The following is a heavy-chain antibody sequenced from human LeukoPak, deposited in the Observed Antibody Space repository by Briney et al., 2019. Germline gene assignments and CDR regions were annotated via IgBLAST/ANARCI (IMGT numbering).Heavy chain of an antibody. D-gene: IGHD1-20*01. V-gene: IGHV3-74*01. Sequence: PGGSLRLSCSASGFTFNKYWMHWVRQAPGKGLLWVSRINSDGKSTTYADSVKSRFTISRDNAKNTLYLQMNSLRAEDTAIYYCARVDNWNDGGYWGQGTLVTVSS. J-gene: IGHJ4*02. CDR3: ARVDNWNDGGY. CDR2: INSDGKST. CDR1: GFTFNKYW.